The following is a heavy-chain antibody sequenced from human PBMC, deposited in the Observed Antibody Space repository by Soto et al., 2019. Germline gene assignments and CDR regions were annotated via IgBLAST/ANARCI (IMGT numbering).Heavy chain of an antibody. Sequence: PGGSLRLSCAASGFTFSNYNMNWVRQAPGKGLEWVSYISSSSSIKYYADSMKGRFTISRDNTKNSLYLQMNSLRDEDTAVYYCARDLSTRIFKTYYYYGMDVWGQGTSVTVSS. CDR3: ARDLSTRIFKTYYYYGMDV. CDR1: GFTFSNYN. D-gene: IGHD3-3*01. CDR2: ISSSSSIK. J-gene: IGHJ6*02. V-gene: IGHV3-48*02.